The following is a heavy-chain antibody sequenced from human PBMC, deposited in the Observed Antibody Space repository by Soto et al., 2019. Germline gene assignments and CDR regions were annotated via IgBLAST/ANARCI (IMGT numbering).Heavy chain of an antibody. J-gene: IGHJ1*01. D-gene: IGHD1-26*01. CDR2: VNPNSGGT. V-gene: IGHV1-2*02. CDR1: GYTFTGYY. CDR3: ARRSTTYLNEVIYDI. Sequence: AAVKFSCKDSGYTFTGYYIHWVRQAPGQGLDWMGWVNPNSGGTGYAQRFQGRVTMTRDTSISKDYMELNNLVSDDTAVYYCARRSTTYLNEVIYDIWGQGTLVTVSS.